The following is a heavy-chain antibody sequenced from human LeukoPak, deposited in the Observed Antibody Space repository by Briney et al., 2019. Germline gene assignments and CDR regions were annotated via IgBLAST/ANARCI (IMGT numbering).Heavy chain of an antibody. D-gene: IGHD3-9*01. CDR1: GFTFSSYS. CDR3: ARAFLGGSLPYYDILTGYHYGMDV. J-gene: IGHJ6*02. V-gene: IGHV3-48*04. CDR2: ISSSSSTI. Sequence: PGGSLRLSCAASGFTFSSYSMNWVRQAPGKGLEWVSYISSSSSTIYYADSVKGRFTISRDNAKNSLYLQMNSLRAEDTAVYYCARAFLGGSLPYYDILTGYHYGMDVWGQGTTVTVSS.